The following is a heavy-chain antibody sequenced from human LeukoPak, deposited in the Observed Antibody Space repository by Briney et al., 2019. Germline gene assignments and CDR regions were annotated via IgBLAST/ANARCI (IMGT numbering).Heavy chain of an antibody. CDR2: LNSDGSDT. V-gene: IGHV3-74*01. CDR1: GFTFSSYW. CDR3: ARGWVPSDITLK. Sequence: GGSLGLSCVASGFTFSSYWMNWVRQAQGRGLVWVSRLNSDGSDTNYADFVKGRFTISRDNARNTVYLQMNGLRGEDTAVYYCARGWVPSDITLKWGQGTMVTVSS. J-gene: IGHJ3*01. D-gene: IGHD3-22*01.